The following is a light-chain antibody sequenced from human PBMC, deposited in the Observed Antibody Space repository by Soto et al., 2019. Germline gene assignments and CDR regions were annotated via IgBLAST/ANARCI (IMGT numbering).Light chain of an antibody. V-gene: IGKV3-20*01. J-gene: IGKJ2*01. CDR3: QQYGTSPYT. Sequence: EIVLTQSPGTLSLSPGERATLSCRASQSVSSSYLAWYQTKPGQAPSLLIYGASSWATGIPDRFSGSGSGTDFTLTISRLEPEDFAVYYCQQYGTSPYTFGQGTKLEIK. CDR2: GAS. CDR1: QSVSSSY.